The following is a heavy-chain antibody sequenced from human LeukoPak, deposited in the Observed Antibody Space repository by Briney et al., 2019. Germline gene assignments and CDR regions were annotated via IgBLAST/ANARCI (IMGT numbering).Heavy chain of an antibody. D-gene: IGHD2-2*01. CDR1: GFTFSSYS. V-gene: IGHV3-48*01. J-gene: IGHJ1*01. CDR2: ISSSSSVI. CDR3: ASTRASRKYGPTFY. Sequence: GGSLRLFCGASGFTFSSYSMKGVREARGEGVEWVSYISSSSSVIYYSASVKGRFTISRVNAKNLLYLQMYSLRVHDRAFFYGASTRASRKYGPTFYWGQGTLVTVSS.